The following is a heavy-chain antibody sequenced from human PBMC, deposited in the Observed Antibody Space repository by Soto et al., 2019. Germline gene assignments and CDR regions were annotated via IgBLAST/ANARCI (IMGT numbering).Heavy chain of an antibody. J-gene: IGHJ4*02. Sequence: SETLSLTCTVSGGSISSYYWGWIRQPPGKGLEWIGYIFYSGITNYNPSLESRVTISVDTSKNQFSLKVNSVTAADTAVYYCARHSPIGNNWNYFDYWGQGTLVTVSS. CDR2: IFYSGIT. CDR3: ARHSPIGNNWNYFDY. D-gene: IGHD1-1*01. CDR1: GGSISSYY. V-gene: IGHV4-59*08.